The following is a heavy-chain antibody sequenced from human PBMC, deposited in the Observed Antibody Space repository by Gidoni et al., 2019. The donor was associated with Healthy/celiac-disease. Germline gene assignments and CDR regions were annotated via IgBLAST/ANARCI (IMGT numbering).Heavy chain of an antibody. Sequence: QVQLVESGGGVVQPGRSLRLSCAASGFTFSSYAMHWVRQAPGKGLAWLAVISYDGSKKYYADSVKGRFTISRDNSKNTLYLQMNSLRAEDTAVYYCARDPPHYGVQPRPHYYFDYWGQGTLVTVSS. CDR3: ARDPPHYGVQPRPHYYFDY. V-gene: IGHV3-30*01. CDR1: GFTFSSYA. J-gene: IGHJ4*02. CDR2: ISYDGSKK. D-gene: IGHD4-17*01.